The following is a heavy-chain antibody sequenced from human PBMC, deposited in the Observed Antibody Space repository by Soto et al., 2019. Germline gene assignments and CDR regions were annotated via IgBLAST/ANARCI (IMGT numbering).Heavy chain of an antibody. CDR2: ISGSDGST. J-gene: IGHJ4*02. CDR1: GFTFSSYA. D-gene: IGHD6-13*01. V-gene: IGHV3-23*01. CDR3: AGRSSSWYFGS. Sequence: EVQLLESGGGLVQPGGSLRLSCAASGFTFSSYAMNWVRQAPGKGLEWVSVISGSDGSTYYPDSVKGRFTISRDNSKNTLTLQRSRMRSEDMAVYSWAGRSSSWYFGSWGQGTLVSVSP.